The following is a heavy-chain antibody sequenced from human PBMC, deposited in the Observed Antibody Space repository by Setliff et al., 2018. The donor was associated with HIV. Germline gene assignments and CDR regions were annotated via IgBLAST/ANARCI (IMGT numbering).Heavy chain of an antibody. D-gene: IGHD3-22*01. V-gene: IGHV4-30-4*01. Sequence: SETLSLTCIVSGGSISSGDYYWSWIRQPPGKGLEWIGYTYYSGYTQYNPSLKSRVTISVDTSKNQFSLKLRSVSAADTAVYYCARASSGYLIVHYWGQGTLVTVSS. CDR3: ARASSGYLIVHY. CDR1: GGSISSGDYY. J-gene: IGHJ4*02. CDR2: TYYSGYT.